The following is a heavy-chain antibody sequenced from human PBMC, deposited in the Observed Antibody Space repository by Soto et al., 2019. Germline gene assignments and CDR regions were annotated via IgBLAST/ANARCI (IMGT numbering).Heavy chain of an antibody. Sequence: QVQLVQSGAEVKKPGASVKVSCKASGYTFTGYYMHWVRQAPGQGLEWMGWINPNSGGTNYAQKFQGRVTMTRDTSISTAYMELRRLRSDDTAVYYCAREAVVTVPYYYGMDVCGQGTTVTVSS. D-gene: IGHD2-21*02. CDR3: AREAVVTVPYYYGMDV. V-gene: IGHV1-2*02. CDR1: GYTFTGYY. CDR2: INPNSGGT. J-gene: IGHJ6*02.